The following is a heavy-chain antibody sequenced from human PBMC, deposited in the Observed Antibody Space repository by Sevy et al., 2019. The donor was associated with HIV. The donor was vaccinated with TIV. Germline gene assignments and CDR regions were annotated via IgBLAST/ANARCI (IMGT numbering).Heavy chain of an antibody. Sequence: FLRLSCSPSGFIFGDYTVSWVRQAPGKGLEWIAFIRGNRNGETKEYAASVRGRFTISRDDSKSIAYLQMNSLKTEDTAVYYCTRVQGAADWGMDVWGQGTVVTVSS. CDR3: TRVQGAADWGMDV. CDR1: GFIFGDYT. CDR2: IRGNRNGETK. D-gene: IGHD1-26*01. J-gene: IGHJ6*02. V-gene: IGHV3-49*04.